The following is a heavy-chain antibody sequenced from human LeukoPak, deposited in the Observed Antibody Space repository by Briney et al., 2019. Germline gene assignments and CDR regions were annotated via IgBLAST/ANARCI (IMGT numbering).Heavy chain of an antibody. J-gene: IGHJ4*02. Sequence: ASVKDSCQASGYTFTSYYMHWVRQPPGQGLEWVGIINPSGGSTSYAQKFQGRVTMTRDTSTSTVYMELSSLRSEDTAVYYCARDAVVDTAMVTFDYWGQGTPVTVSS. CDR1: GYTFTSYY. V-gene: IGHV1-46*01. D-gene: IGHD5-18*01. CDR2: INPSGGST. CDR3: ARDAVVDTAMVTFDY.